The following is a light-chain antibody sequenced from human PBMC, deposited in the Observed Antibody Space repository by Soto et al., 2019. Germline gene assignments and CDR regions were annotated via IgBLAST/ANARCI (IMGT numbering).Light chain of an antibody. V-gene: IGKV1-5*02. CDR3: QRYSAPLT. J-gene: IGKJ5*01. Sequence: RQSPSTVPASVGDRVTIVFWAIQNISPWLGWYQQKPGKAPKLLIYGASSLEGGVPPRFSGSGSGTDFTLTISKRPEDGLASYECQRYSAPLTFGRGTRLEIK. CDR1: QNISPW. CDR2: GAS.